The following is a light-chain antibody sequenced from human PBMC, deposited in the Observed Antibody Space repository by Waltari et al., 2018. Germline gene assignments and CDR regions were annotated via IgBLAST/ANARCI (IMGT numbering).Light chain of an antibody. CDR3: QKYGTLPAT. J-gene: IGKJ1*01. V-gene: IGKV3-20*01. CDR2: GAS. Sequence: DIVLTQSPGTLSLSPGERATLSCRASQSVSRWLAWYQQKPGQPPRLLIYGASSRATGIPDRFSGSGSGTDFSLTISRLEPEDFAVYYCQKYGTLPATFGQGTRVEVK. CDR1: QSVSRW.